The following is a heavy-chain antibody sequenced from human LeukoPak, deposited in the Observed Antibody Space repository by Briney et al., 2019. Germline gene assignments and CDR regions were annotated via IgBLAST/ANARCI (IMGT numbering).Heavy chain of an antibody. CDR3: TRDLIGGNAYDY. V-gene: IGHV3-48*01. Sequence: GGSLRLSCAASGFTFSSYSMNWVRQAPGKGPEWIAYVTSSSRTIYYADSVKGRFTISRDNAKSSLYLQLDSLRAEDTAVYYCTRDLIGGNAYDYWGQGALVTVSS. CDR2: VTSSSRTI. D-gene: IGHD2-15*01. CDR1: GFTFSSYS. J-gene: IGHJ4*02.